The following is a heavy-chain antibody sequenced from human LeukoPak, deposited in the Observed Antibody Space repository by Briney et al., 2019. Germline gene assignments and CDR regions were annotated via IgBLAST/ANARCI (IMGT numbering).Heavy chain of an antibody. Sequence: SETLSLTCTVSGGSISSSSYYWGWIRQPPGKGLEWIGSIYHSGSTYYNPSLKSRVTIAVETSKNQFSLKLSSVTAADTAVYYCARGPRRDGYIVYYYYYMDVWGKGTTVTVSS. D-gene: IGHD5-24*01. J-gene: IGHJ6*03. CDR3: ARGPRRDGYIVYYYYYMDV. V-gene: IGHV4-39*07. CDR2: IYHSGST. CDR1: GGSISSSSYY.